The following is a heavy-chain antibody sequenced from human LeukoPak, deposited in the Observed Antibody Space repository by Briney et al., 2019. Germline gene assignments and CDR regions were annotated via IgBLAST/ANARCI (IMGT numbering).Heavy chain of an antibody. CDR3: ARDSSSWYPLDV. D-gene: IGHD6-13*01. CDR2: ISSSSSYI. V-gene: IGHV3-21*01. CDR1: GFTFSSYS. Sequence: GGSLRLSCAASGFTFSSYSMNWVRQAPGKGLEWVSSISSSSSYIYYADSVKGRFTISRDNAKNSLYLQMNSLRAEDTAVYYCARDSSSWYPLDVWGKGTTVTVSS. J-gene: IGHJ6*04.